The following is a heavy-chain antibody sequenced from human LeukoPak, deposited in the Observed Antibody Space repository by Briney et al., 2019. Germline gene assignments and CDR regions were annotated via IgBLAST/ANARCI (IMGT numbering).Heavy chain of an antibody. V-gene: IGHV3-21*01. Sequence: GGSLRLSCAASGFTFSSYSMNWVRQAPGKGLEWVSSISSSSSYIYYADSVKGRFTISRDNAKNSLYLQMNSLRAEDTAVYYCARVLTVELWFGERYYYYYMDVWGKGTTVTVSS. D-gene: IGHD3-10*01. J-gene: IGHJ6*03. CDR3: ARVLTVELWFGERYYYYYMDV. CDR1: GFTFSSYS. CDR2: ISSSSSYI.